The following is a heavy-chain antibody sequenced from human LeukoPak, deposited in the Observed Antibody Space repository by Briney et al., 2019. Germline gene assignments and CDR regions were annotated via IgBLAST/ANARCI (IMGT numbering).Heavy chain of an antibody. CDR1: GYTFTSYG. Sequence: ASVKVSCNASGYTFTSYGISWVRQAPGQGLEWMGWISAYNGNTNYAQKLQGRVTMTTDTSTSTAYMELRSLRSDDTAVYYCARDSPSYYYDSSGYYVYYFDYWGQGTLVTVSS. V-gene: IGHV1-18*01. CDR2: ISAYNGNT. D-gene: IGHD3-22*01. J-gene: IGHJ4*02. CDR3: ARDSPSYYYDSSGYYVYYFDY.